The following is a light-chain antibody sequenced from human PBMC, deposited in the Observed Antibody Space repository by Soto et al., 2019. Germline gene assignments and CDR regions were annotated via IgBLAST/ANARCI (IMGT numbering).Light chain of an antibody. J-gene: IGLJ1*01. CDR1: SSDVGGYNY. V-gene: IGLV2-14*01. CDR3: SSYTSSSTYV. CDR2: EVS. Sequence: QSVLTQPASVPGSPGQSITISCTGTSSDVGGYNYVSWYQQHPGKAPKLMIYEVSNRPSGVSNRFSGSKSGNTASLTICGLQAEDEADYYCSSYTSSSTYVFGTGTKVTVL.